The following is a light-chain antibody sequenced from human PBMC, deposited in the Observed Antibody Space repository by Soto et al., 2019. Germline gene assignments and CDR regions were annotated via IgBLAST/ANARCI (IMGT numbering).Light chain of an antibody. Sequence: QSALTQPASVSGSPGQSITISCTATSSDVGGYNYVSWYRQHPGKAPKLMIYDVSHRPSGVSNRFSGSKSGNTASLTISGLQAEDEGDYYCSSYTSSTTLEVVFGGGTKLTVL. J-gene: IGLJ2*01. CDR3: SSYTSSTTLEVV. CDR2: DVS. V-gene: IGLV2-14*01. CDR1: SSDVGGYNY.